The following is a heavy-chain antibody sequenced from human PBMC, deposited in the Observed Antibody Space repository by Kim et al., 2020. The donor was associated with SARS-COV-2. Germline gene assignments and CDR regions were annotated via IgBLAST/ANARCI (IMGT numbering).Heavy chain of an antibody. J-gene: IGHJ4*02. CDR1: GGSFSGYY. D-gene: IGHD3-3*01. Sequence: SETLSLTCAVYGGSFSGYYWSWIRQPPGKGLEWIGEINHSGSTNYNPSLKSRVTISVDTSKNQFSLKLSSVTAADTAVYYCARFNAILLRFWYFDYWGQGTLVTVSS. CDR2: INHSGST. V-gene: IGHV4-34*01. CDR3: ARFNAILLRFWYFDY.